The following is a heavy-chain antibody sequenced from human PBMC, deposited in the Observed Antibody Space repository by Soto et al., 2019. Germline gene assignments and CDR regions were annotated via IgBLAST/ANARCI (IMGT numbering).Heavy chain of an antibody. CDR2: VYWNDDK. V-gene: IGHV2-5*01. J-gene: IGHJ4*02. CDR1: GFSLSTNGVG. Sequence: QITWKEAGLTLVKPTQTLTLTCTVSGFSLSTNGVGVGWIRQPPGKALEWLAIVYWNDDKRYSPSLESRLTIARDAAKHQVILIMTNMDPVDTATYYCAPRHFTKVDYFDYWGQVTLVTVSS. CDR3: APRHFTKVDYFDY. D-gene: IGHD2-8*01.